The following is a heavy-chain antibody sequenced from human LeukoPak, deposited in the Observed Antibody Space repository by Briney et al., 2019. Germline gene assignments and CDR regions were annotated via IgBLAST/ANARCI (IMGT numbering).Heavy chain of an antibody. CDR2: INHSGST. Sequence: PSETLSLTCAVYGGSFSGYYWSWIRQPPGKGLEWIGEINHSGSTNYNPSLKSRVTISVDTSKNQFSLKLSSVTAADTAVYHCARTYSNYVSLNWFDPWGQGTLVTVSS. CDR1: GGSFSGYY. V-gene: IGHV4-34*01. CDR3: ARTYSNYVSLNWFDP. J-gene: IGHJ5*02. D-gene: IGHD4-11*01.